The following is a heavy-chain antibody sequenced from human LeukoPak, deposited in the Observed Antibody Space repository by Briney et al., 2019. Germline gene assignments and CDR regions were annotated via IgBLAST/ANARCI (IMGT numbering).Heavy chain of an antibody. D-gene: IGHD3-22*01. CDR1: GASFNSDDQY. Sequence: SQTLSLTCTVSGASFNSDDQYWNWIRQSPGESLEWIGSIHPSGMLYNNPSLESRVTMSRDTSKNQFSLNLNSVTAADTAVYFCSRGLDSRKLGYWGKGILVTVSS. CDR3: SRGLDSRKLGY. J-gene: IGHJ4*02. CDR2: IHPSGML. V-gene: IGHV4-31*03.